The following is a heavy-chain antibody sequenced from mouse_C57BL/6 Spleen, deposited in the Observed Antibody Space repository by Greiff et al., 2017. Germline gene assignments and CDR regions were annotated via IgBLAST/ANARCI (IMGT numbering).Heavy chain of an antibody. CDR3: ARVGGGGFDY. CDR1: GYTFTSYW. J-gene: IGHJ2*01. CDR2: IDPSDSYT. D-gene: IGHD3-1*01. Sequence: QVHVKQPGAELVMPGASVKLSCKASGYTFTSYWMHWVKQRPGQGLEWIGEIDPSDSYTNYNQKFKGKSTLTVDKSSSTAYMQLSSLTSEDSAVYYCARVGGGGFDYWGQGTTLTVSS. V-gene: IGHV1-69*01.